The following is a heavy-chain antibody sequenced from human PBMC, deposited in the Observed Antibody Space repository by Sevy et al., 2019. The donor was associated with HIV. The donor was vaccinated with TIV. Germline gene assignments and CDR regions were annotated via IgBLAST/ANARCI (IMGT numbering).Heavy chain of an antibody. J-gene: IGHJ6*02. V-gene: IGHV3-9*01. CDR2: VSWNSRNI. D-gene: IGHD2-21*01. CDR1: GFSFNDHA. Sequence: GGSLRLSCAASGFSFNDHAMHWVRLVPGKGLEWVSGVSWNSRNIGYADSVKGRFTISRDNANDFLFLDMNSLRPEDTAFYYCAKDINRGCDGINCYPYYYYFYGLDVWGQGTTVTVSS. CDR3: AKDINRGCDGINCYPYYYYFYGLDV.